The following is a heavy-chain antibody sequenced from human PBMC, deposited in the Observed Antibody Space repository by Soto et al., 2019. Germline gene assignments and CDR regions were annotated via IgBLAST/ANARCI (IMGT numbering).Heavy chain of an antibody. CDR1: EFSFSAYG. CDR3: ARRKTVTAGHYYYYIDV. Sequence: QVQLVESGGGVVRPGRSLRLSCVASEFSFSAYGMHWVRLAPGKGLQWVAVISYDGNDKYYADSVKGRFTISRDDSKNTLYLQMDSLRREDTGMYYCARRKTVTAGHYYYYIDVWGKGTTVTVSS. J-gene: IGHJ6*03. D-gene: IGHD2-21*02. V-gene: IGHV3-30*03. CDR2: ISYDGNDK.